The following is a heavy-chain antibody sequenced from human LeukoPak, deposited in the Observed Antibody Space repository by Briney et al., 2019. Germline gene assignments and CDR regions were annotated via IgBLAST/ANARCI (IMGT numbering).Heavy chain of an antibody. V-gene: IGHV4-34*01. CDR3: ARLDNYYYYGMDV. J-gene: IGHJ6*02. CDR2: INHSGST. CDR1: CGSFSGYY. Sequence: PSETLSLTCAVYCGSFSGYYWSWIRQPPGKGLEWIGEINHSGSTNYNPSLKSRVTISVDTSKNQFSLKLSSVTAADTAVYYCARLDNYYYYGMDVWGQGTTVTVSS.